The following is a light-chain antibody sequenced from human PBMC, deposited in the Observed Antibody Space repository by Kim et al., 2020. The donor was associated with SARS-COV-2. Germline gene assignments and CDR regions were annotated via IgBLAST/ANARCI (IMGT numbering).Light chain of an antibody. J-gene: IGKJ2*01. CDR1: QSIRSY. CDR2: AAS. V-gene: IGKV1-39*01. Sequence: DIQMTQSPSSLSASVGDRVTITCRASQSIRSYLNWYQQKPGKAPKLLIYAASSLKSGVSSTFSGSGSGTDFTLTISSLQPEDFATYFCQQSYSTPYTFGQATKLEI. CDR3: QQSYSTPYT.